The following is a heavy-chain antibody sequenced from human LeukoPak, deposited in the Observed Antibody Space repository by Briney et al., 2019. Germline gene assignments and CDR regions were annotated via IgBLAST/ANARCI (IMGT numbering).Heavy chain of an antibody. V-gene: IGHV5-51*01. D-gene: IGHD3-22*01. J-gene: IGHJ4*02. Sequence: GESLKISCKGSGYSFTSYWIGWVRQMPGKGLEWMGIIYPGDSDTRYSPSFQGQVTTSADKSISTAYLQWSSLKASDTAMYYCARWRYYYDSSGYRYFDYWGQGTLVTVSS. CDR1: GYSFTSYW. CDR2: IYPGDSDT. CDR3: ARWRYYYDSSGYRYFDY.